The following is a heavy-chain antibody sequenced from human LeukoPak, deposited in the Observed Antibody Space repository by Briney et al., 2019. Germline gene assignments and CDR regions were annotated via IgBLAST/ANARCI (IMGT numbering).Heavy chain of an antibody. V-gene: IGHV3-30-3*01. CDR1: GFTFSSYA. J-gene: IGHJ3*02. CDR3: ASFTEDDNPTWTLDAFDI. CDR2: ISYDGSNK. Sequence: GGSLRLSCAASGFTFSSYAMHWVRQAPGKGLEWVAVISYDGSNKYYADSVKGRFTISRDNSKNTLYLQMNSLRAEDTAVYYCASFTEDDNPTWTLDAFDIWGQGTMVTVSS. D-gene: IGHD3-9*01.